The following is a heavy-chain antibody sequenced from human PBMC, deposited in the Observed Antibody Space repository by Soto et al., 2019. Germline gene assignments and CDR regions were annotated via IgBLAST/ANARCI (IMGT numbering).Heavy chain of an antibody. CDR2: ISYDGSNK. CDR1: GFTFSSYG. V-gene: IGHV3-30*18. Sequence: QVQLVESGGGVVQPGRSLRLSCAASGFTFSSYGMHWVRQAPGKGLEWVAVISYDGSNKYYADSVKGRFTISRDNSKNTLYLQMNSLRAEDTAVYYCAKDVDNLVVVAADALFFDYWGQGNLVTVSS. J-gene: IGHJ4*02. D-gene: IGHD2-15*01. CDR3: AKDVDNLVVVAADALFFDY.